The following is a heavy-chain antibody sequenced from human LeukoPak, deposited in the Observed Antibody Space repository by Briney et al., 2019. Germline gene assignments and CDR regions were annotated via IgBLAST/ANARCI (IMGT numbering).Heavy chain of an antibody. CDR3: ARRSRLYYFDY. D-gene: IGHD6-13*01. CDR1: GFTFSDYW. V-gene: IGHV3-74*01. Sequence: LGGSLRLSCAASGFTFSDYWMNWVRQAPGKGLVWVSCISFDGSTTYADSVKGRFTISRDNAKNTVHLQMDSLRAEDTAVYYCARRSRLYYFDYWGQGTLVTVSS. CDR2: ISFDGST. J-gene: IGHJ4*02.